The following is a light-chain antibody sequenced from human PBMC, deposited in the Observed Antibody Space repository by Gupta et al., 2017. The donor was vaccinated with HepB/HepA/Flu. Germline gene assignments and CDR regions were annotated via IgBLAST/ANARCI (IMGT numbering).Light chain of an antibody. CDR3: QQSYNIPRT. CDR1: QRISTY. CDR2: AAS. V-gene: IGKV1-39*01. J-gene: IGKJ1*01. Sequence: DIQMSQTPSSLSASVGDRVTITCRTSQRISTYLNWYQHKPGKAPDLLIFAASTLRSGVPSRFSGSGSGTDFTLTISSLQPEDFATYYCQQSYNIPRTFGQGTKVEIK.